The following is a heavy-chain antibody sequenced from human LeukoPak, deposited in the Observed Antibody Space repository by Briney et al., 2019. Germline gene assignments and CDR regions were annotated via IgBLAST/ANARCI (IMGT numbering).Heavy chain of an antibody. CDR2: SKYSGNT. Sequence: PSETLSLTCTVSGGSISGFYWSWIRQPPGKGLEWIGYSKYSGNTNYNPSLRSRVTISVDTSENQFSLNLSSVTAADTAVYYCARHASRYDSSGYYYFDYWGQGTLVTVSS. J-gene: IGHJ4*02. CDR1: GGSISGFY. D-gene: IGHD3-22*01. CDR3: ARHASRYDSSGYYYFDY. V-gene: IGHV4-59*08.